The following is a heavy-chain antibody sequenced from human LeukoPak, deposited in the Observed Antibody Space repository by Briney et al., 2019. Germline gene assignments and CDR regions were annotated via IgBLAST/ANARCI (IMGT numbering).Heavy chain of an antibody. J-gene: IGHJ4*02. CDR1: GFTFSNFG. CDR3: ARDFYSRQFDY. V-gene: IGHV3-30*03. D-gene: IGHD5-18*01. CDR2: ISVDGSNE. Sequence: GGSLRLSCAASGFTFSNFGMHWVRQAPGKGLEWVAVISVDGSNEYYADSVKGRFTISRDNSKNTLYLQMNSLTAEDTAVYYCARDFYSRQFDYWGQGALVTVSS.